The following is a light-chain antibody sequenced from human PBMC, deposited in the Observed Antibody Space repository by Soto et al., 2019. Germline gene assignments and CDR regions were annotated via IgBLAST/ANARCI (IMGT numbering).Light chain of an antibody. CDR2: GAS. Sequence: EIVLTQSPGTLSLSPGERATLSCRASQSVSNNYLAWYQQKPGQAPRLLIYGASSRATGIPDRFSGSGSGTDFTLTISRLEAEDFAVYYCQQYGSSRTFGQGTKVDIK. CDR1: QSVSNNY. J-gene: IGKJ1*01. CDR3: QQYGSSRT. V-gene: IGKV3-20*01.